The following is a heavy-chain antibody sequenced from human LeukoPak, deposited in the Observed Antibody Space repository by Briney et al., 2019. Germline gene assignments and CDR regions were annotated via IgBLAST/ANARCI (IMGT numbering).Heavy chain of an antibody. Sequence: GGSLRLSCAASGFTFSNYLMSWVRQAPGKGLQWVSTISGNGGDTNYADSVKGRFTISRDNSKNTLYLQMNSLRAEDTAVYYCTRDPGSKKWLVPGDYFDYWGQGTLVTVSS. J-gene: IGHJ4*02. D-gene: IGHD6-19*01. CDR2: ISGNGGDT. V-gene: IGHV3-23*01. CDR3: TRDPGSKKWLVPGDYFDY. CDR1: GFTFSNYL.